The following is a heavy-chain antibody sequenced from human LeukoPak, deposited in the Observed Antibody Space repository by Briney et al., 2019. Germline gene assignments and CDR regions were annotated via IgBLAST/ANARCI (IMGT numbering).Heavy chain of an antibody. D-gene: IGHD2-2*01. V-gene: IGHV4-34*01. CDR3: ARARVVPAAGDAFDI. CDR2: INHSGST. Sequence: SETLSLTCAVYGGSFSGYYWSWIRQPPGKGLEWIGGINHSGSTNYNPSLKSRVTISVDTSKNQFSLKLSSVTAADTAVYYCARARVVPAAGDAFDIWGQGTMVTVSS. CDR1: GGSFSGYY. J-gene: IGHJ3*02.